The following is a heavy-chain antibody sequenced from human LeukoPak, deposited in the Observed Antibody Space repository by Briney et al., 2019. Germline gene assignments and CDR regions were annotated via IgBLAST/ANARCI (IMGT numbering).Heavy chain of an antibody. CDR2: ISSSSSAI. CDR3: VKDSAGESSDWLDS. Sequence: PGGSLRLSCAASGFTFSSYSMNWVRQAPGKGLEWVSYISSSSSAIYYADSVKGRFTVYRDNAKNSLHLQMISLRIEDTALYFCVKDSAGESSDWLDSWGQGTLVTIAS. D-gene: IGHD6-19*01. V-gene: IGHV3-48*01. J-gene: IGHJ5*01. CDR1: GFTFSSYS.